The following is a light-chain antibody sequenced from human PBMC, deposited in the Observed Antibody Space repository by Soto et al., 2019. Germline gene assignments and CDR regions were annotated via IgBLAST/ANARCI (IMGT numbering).Light chain of an antibody. V-gene: IGLV2-14*01. CDR3: SSYTSSSTSVV. CDR2: DVS. Sequence: SALTQPASVSGSPGQSITISCTGTSSDVGGYNYVSWYQQHPGKAPKLTIYDVSNRPSGVSNRFSGSKSGNTASLTISGLQAEDEADYYCSSYTSSSTSVVFGGGTKLTVL. J-gene: IGLJ2*01. CDR1: SSDVGGYNY.